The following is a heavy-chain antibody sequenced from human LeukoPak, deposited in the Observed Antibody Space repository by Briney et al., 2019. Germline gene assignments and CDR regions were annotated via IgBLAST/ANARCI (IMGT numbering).Heavy chain of an antibody. CDR3: VIDYNFKIDY. D-gene: IGHD5-24*01. Sequence: GGSLRLSCAASGFTLNNYVMHWVRQAPGKGLVWVSRINSDGTITSYADSVKGRFTISRDSAKNTLYLQMNSLRADDTAVYFCVIDYNFKIDYWGQGTLVTVSP. CDR1: GFTLNNYV. V-gene: IGHV3-74*01. J-gene: IGHJ4*02. CDR2: INSDGTIT.